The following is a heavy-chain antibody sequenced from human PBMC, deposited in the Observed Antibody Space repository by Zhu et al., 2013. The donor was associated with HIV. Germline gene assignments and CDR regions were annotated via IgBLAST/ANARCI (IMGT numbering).Heavy chain of an antibody. CDR3: AKMTRASTVTATFDY. Sequence: EVQLVESGGGVVQPGGSLRLSCAASGFSFSDYAMGWVRQAPGKGLQWVSAITGPGGATFYSDSVTGRFAISRDNSKNTLYVQMNSLRVEDTAVYYCAKMTRASTVTATFDYWGQGTLVTVSS. D-gene: IGHD4-17*01. V-gene: IGHV3-23*04. CDR2: ITGPGGAT. CDR1: GFSFSDYA. J-gene: IGHJ4*02.